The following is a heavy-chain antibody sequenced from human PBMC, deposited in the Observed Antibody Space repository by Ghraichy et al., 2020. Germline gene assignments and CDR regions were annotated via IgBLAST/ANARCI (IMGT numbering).Heavy chain of an antibody. V-gene: IGHV3-23*01. CDR3: AKEYSSSWYAFDI. Sequence: GGSLRLSCAASGFTFSNYAMNWVRQIPGKGLEWVSGISGNGGSTYYADSVKGRFTISRDNSKNTLYLQMNSLRAEDTAVYYCAKEYSSSWYAFDIWGQGTMVTVSS. J-gene: IGHJ3*02. CDR1: GFTFSNYA. D-gene: IGHD6-13*01. CDR2: ISGNGGST.